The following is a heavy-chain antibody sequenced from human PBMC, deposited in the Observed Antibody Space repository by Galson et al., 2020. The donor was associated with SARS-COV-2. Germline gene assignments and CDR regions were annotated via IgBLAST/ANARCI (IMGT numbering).Heavy chain of an antibody. Sequence: HLGESLKISCAASGFTFSSYWMSWVRQAPGKGLEWVANIKQDGSEKYYVDSVKGRFTISRDNAKNSLYLQMNSLRAEDTAVYYCARDQYARLLGGGYSYYYYGMDVWGQGTTVTVSS. J-gene: IGHJ6*02. CDR1: GFTFSSYW. CDR3: ARDQYARLLGGGYSYYYYGMDV. CDR2: IKQDGSEK. V-gene: IGHV3-7*01. D-gene: IGHD1-26*01.